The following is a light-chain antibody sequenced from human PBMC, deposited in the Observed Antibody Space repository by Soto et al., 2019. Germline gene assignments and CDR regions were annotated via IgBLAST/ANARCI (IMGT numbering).Light chain of an antibody. CDR1: QSISSN. Sequence: DIEMTQSPSSLSPSVGDRVTIFCWASQSISSNLNWYQKKPGKATKLLIYAASSLQSGVPSRFSGSGSGTDFTLTISSLQPEDFATYYCQQSYSTPWTFGQGTKVDIK. J-gene: IGKJ1*01. V-gene: IGKV1-39*01. CDR2: AAS. CDR3: QQSYSTPWT.